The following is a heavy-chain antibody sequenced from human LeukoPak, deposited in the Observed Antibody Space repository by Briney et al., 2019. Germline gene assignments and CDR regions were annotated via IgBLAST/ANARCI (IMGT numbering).Heavy chain of an antibody. Sequence: ASVKVSCKASGYTFTSYGISWVRQAPGQGLEWMVWISAYNGNTNYAQKLQGRVTMTTDTSTSTAYMELRSLRSDDTAVYYCARHYDFWSGHLAFDYWGQGTLVTVSS. CDR3: ARHYDFWSGHLAFDY. CDR2: ISAYNGNT. V-gene: IGHV1-18*01. D-gene: IGHD3-3*01. J-gene: IGHJ4*02. CDR1: GYTFTSYG.